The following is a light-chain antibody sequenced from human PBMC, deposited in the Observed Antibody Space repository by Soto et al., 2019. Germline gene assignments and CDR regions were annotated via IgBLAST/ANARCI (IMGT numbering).Light chain of an antibody. J-gene: IGLJ2*01. CDR1: NIGSKG. CDR3: QVWDSGSDQVV. V-gene: IGLV3-21*04. CDR2: HDS. Sequence: YELTQPPSVSVAPGKTARITCGGNNIGSKGVHWYQQKPGQAPVLVIYHDSDRPSGIPERFSGSNSGNTATLTISRVEAGDEADYYCQVWDSGSDQVVFGGGTKLTVL.